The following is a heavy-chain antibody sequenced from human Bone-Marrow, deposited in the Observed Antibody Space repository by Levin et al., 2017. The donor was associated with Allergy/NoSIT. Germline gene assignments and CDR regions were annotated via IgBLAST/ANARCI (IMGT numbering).Heavy chain of an antibody. CDR1: GFTLSSSW. Sequence: HPGGSLRLSCAASGFTLSSSWMHWVRQAPGKGLVYVSHIDWGGSITRYADFVKGRFTISRDNSKNTPYLQMNSLTTEDTAVYFCARDEGFRFPSWGQGTLVTVSS. D-gene: IGHD3-10*01. V-gene: IGHV3-74*01. CDR3: ARDEGFRFPS. J-gene: IGHJ4*02. CDR2: IDWGGSIT.